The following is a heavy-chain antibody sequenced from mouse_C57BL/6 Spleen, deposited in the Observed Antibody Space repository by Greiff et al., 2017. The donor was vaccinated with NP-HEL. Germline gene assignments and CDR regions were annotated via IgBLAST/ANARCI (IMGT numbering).Heavy chain of an antibody. CDR1: GYSFTSYY. V-gene: IGHV1-66*01. CDR3: ASMGYGDYYAMDY. Sequence: VQLQQSGPELVKPGASVKISCKASGYSFTSYYIHWVKQRPGQGLEWIGWIYPGSGNPKSNEKFKGKATLTADTSSSTAYMQLSSLTSEDSAVYYCASMGYGDYYAMDYWGQGTSVTVSS. D-gene: IGHD3-1*01. CDR2: IYPGSGNP. J-gene: IGHJ4*01.